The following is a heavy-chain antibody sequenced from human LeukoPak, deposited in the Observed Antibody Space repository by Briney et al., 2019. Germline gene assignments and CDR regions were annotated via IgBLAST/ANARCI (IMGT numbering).Heavy chain of an antibody. Sequence: SETLSLTCAVYGGSFTTSWWSWVRQAPGKGLEWMGEINHRGSTNYNPSLKSRGTISLDTPNSQISRILSFLAAADTAMDYCQGVRLVYSSGWTSDYSYRDVWGKGTPVTVS. J-gene: IGHJ6*03. D-gene: IGHD6-19*01. V-gene: IGHV4-34*01. CDR2: INHRGST. CDR1: GGSFTTSW. CDR3: QGVRLVYSSGWTSDYSYRDV.